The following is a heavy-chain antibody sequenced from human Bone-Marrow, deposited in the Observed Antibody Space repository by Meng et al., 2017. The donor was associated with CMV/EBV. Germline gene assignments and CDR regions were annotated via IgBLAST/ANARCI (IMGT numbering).Heavy chain of an antibody. CDR2: ISFSGSTI. J-gene: IGHJ4*02. CDR3: TKSFYGGLN. Sequence: ISCVTSGFNFSGYYMSWIRQAPGKGLEWVSYISFSGSTISYAESVKGRFTISRDNSKNTLYVQMNSLRAEDTAVYYCTKSFYGGLNWGQGTLVTVSS. D-gene: IGHD4/OR15-4a*01. V-gene: IGHV3-11*01. CDR1: GFNFSGYY.